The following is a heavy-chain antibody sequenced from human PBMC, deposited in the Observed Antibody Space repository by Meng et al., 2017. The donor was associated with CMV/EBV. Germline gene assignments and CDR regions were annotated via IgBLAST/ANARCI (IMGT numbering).Heavy chain of an antibody. CDR3: ARGLTMVRGVMPGH. D-gene: IGHD3-10*01. Sequence: SETLSLTCTVSGGSISSSSYYWGWLRQPPGKGLEWFGSIYYSGSTYYNPSFKSRVTISVDTSKNQFSMKLSSVTAADTAVYYCARGLTMVRGVMPGHWGQGTLVTVSS. V-gene: IGHV4-39*07. J-gene: IGHJ4*02. CDR1: GGSISSSSYY. CDR2: IYYSGST.